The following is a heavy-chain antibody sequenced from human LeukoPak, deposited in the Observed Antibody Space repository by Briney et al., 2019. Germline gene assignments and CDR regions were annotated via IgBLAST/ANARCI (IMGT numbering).Heavy chain of an antibody. CDR3: ARARPGYGGYEGPDY. CDR2: MSDDHSYK. D-gene: IGHD5-12*01. V-gene: IGHV3-30-3*01. Sequence: GGSRRLSCAAPGFTFSSYAMHWVRQAPGKGLEGGAAMSDDHSYKCYGYPVQGRFTISGDNSRNTVYLQRISLGAEATAVYYCARARPGYGGYEGPDYWRQGTLVTVSS. CDR1: GFTFSSYA. J-gene: IGHJ4*02.